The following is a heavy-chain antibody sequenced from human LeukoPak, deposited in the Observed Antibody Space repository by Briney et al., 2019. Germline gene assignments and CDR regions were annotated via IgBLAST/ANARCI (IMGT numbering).Heavy chain of an antibody. CDR1: GGSFSGYY. D-gene: IGHD2-15*01. CDR2: IYTSGST. Sequence: PSETLSLTCAVYGGSFSGYYWSWIRQPAGKGLEWIGRIYTSGSTNYNPSLKSRVTMSVDTSKNQFSLKLSSVTAADTAVYYCARDVLGYCSGGSCYSPWFDPWGQGTLVTVSS. J-gene: IGHJ5*02. V-gene: IGHV4-4*07. CDR3: ARDVLGYCSGGSCYSPWFDP.